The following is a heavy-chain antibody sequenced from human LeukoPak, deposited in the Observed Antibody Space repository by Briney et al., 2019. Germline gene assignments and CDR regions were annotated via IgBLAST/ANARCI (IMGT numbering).Heavy chain of an antibody. CDR2: ISYDGSNK. CDR1: GFTFSSYA. Sequence: PGGSLRLSCAASGFTFSSYAMHWVRQAPGKGLEWVAVISYDGSNKYYADSVKGRFTISRDNSKNTLYLQMNSLRAEDTAVYYCARAPPDIVVVPAVDYWGQGTLVTVSS. J-gene: IGHJ4*02. D-gene: IGHD2-2*01. V-gene: IGHV3-30-3*01. CDR3: ARAPPDIVVVPAVDY.